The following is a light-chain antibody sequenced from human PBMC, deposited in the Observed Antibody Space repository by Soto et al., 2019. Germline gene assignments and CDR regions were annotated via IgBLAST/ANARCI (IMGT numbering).Light chain of an antibody. J-gene: IGLJ2*01. CDR1: SSNIGNNY. Sequence: QYVLTQPPSVSEAPGQKVTISCSGSSSNIGNNYVSWYQQLPGTAPKLRIYDSNKRPSGIPDRFSGSKSGTSATLGITGLQTGDEADYYCGTWDSSLSAVVFGGGTKLTVL. V-gene: IGLV1-51*01. CDR2: DSN. CDR3: GTWDSSLSAVV.